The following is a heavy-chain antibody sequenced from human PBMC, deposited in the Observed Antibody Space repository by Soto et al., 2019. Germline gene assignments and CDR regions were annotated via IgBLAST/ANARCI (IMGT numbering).Heavy chain of an antibody. CDR3: ARAGSYHSTAFDI. Sequence: PSETLSLTCTVSVGSISSGGYYWSWIRQHPGKGLEWIGYIYYSGSTYYNPSLKSRVTISVDTSKNQFSLKLSSVTAADTAVYYCARAGSYHSTAFDIWGQGTMVTVSS. D-gene: IGHD3-10*01. CDR2: IYYSGST. CDR1: VGSISSGGYY. J-gene: IGHJ3*02. V-gene: IGHV4-31*03.